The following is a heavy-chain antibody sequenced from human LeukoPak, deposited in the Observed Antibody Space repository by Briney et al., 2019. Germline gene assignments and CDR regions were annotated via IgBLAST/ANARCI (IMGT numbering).Heavy chain of an antibody. J-gene: IGHJ4*02. CDR3: AKGRCSSTSCYIDDY. V-gene: IGHV3-23*01. CDR1: GFTFSSYA. D-gene: IGHD2-2*02. Sequence: GGSLRLSCAASGFTFSSYAMTWVRQAPGKGLEWVSGISGSGGSTYYADSVKGRFTISRDNSKNTLYLQMNSLRAEDTAVYYCAKGRCSSTSCYIDDYWGQGTLVTVSP. CDR2: ISGSGGST.